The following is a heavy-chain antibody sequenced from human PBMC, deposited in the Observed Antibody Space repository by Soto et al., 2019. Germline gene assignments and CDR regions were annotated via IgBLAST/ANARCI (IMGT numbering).Heavy chain of an antibody. V-gene: IGHV1-3*01. D-gene: IGHD2-8*01. CDR3: ASSGRSRVYAVDY. CDR2: INAGNGNT. Sequence: VASVKVSCKASGYTFTSYAMHWVLQAPGQRLEWMGWINAGNGNTKYSQKFQGRVTITRDTSASTAYMELSSLRSEDTAVYYCASSGRSRVYAVDYWGQGTLVTVSS. J-gene: IGHJ4*02. CDR1: GYTFTSYA.